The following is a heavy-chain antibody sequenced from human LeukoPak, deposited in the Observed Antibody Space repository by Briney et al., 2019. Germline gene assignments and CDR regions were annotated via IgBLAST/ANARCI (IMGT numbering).Heavy chain of an antibody. Sequence: ASVKVSCKASGGTFSSYAISWVRQAPGQGLEWMGWISAYNGNTNYAQKLQGRVTMTTDTSTSTAYMELRSLRSDDTAVYYCARAELGAVDYWGQGTLVTVSS. V-gene: IGHV1-18*01. J-gene: IGHJ4*02. D-gene: IGHD1-26*01. CDR2: ISAYNGNT. CDR1: GGTFSSYA. CDR3: ARAELGAVDY.